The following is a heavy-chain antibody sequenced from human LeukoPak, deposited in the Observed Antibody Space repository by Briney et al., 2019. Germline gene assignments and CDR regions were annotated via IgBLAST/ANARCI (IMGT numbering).Heavy chain of an antibody. V-gene: IGHV1-2*02. J-gene: IGHJ4*02. CDR2: INPNSGGT. D-gene: IGHD2-8*01. CDR1: GYTFTGYY. CDR3: ARVYCTNGVCFRAQADY. Sequence: ASVKVSCKASGYTFTGYYMHWVRQAPGQGLEWMGWINPNSGGTNYAQKFQGRVTMTRDTSVSTAYMELSRLRSDDTAVYYCARVYCTNGVCFRAQADYWGQGTLVTVSS.